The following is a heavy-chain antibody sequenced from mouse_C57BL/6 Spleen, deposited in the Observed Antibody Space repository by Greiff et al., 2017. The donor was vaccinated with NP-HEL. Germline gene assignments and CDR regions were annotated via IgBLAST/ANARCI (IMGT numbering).Heavy chain of an antibody. CDR2: IYPGDGDT. D-gene: IGHD2-3*01. CDR3: ARLIYDGYYAMDY. Sequence: VQLQQSGPELVKPGASVKISCKASGYAFSSSWMNWVKQRPGKGLEWIGRIYPGDGDTNYNGKFKGKATLTADKSSSTAYMQLSSLTSEDSAVYFCARLIYDGYYAMDYWGQGTSVTVSS. V-gene: IGHV1-82*01. J-gene: IGHJ4*01. CDR1: GYAFSSSW.